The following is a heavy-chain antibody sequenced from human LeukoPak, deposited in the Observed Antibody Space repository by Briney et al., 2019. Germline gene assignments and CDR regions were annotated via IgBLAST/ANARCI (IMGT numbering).Heavy chain of an antibody. D-gene: IGHD3-3*01. CDR1: GGTFSSYA. CDR2: IIPIVDIA. V-gene: IGHV1-69*10. CDR3: ASGEGVAAFDY. J-gene: IGHJ4*02. Sequence: ASVKVSCKASGGTFSSYAISWVRQAPGQGLEWMGGIIPIVDIANYAQNLQGRVTMTTDTSTSTVYMELRSLISDDTAVYYCASGEGVAAFDYWGQGTLVTVSS.